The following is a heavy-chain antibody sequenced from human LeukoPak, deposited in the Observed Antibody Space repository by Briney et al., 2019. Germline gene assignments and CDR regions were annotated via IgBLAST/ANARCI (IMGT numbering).Heavy chain of an antibody. J-gene: IGHJ3*02. CDR2: ISGSGGST. D-gene: IGHD4-17*01. CDR1: GFTFSSYA. V-gene: IGHV3-23*01. Sequence: GGSLRLSCAASGFTFSSYAMSWVRQAPGKGLEWVSAISGSGGSTYYADSVKGRFTISRDNSKNTLYLQMNSLRAEDTAVYYCAKDSFDYGDSNDAFDIWGQGIMVTVSS. CDR3: AKDSFDYGDSNDAFDI.